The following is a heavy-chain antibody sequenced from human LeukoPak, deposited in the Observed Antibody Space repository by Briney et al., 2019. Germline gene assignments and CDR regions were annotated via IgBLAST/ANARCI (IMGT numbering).Heavy chain of an antibody. J-gene: IGHJ4*02. CDR2: INHSGST. D-gene: IGHD6-13*01. Sequence: GSLRLSCAASGFTFSSYWMSWIRQPPGKGLEWFGEINHSGSTNYNPSLKSRVTISVDTSKNQFSLKLSSVTAADTAVYYCARGYYSSSWFDYWGQGTLVTVSS. CDR1: GFTFSSYW. CDR3: ARGYYSSSWFDY. V-gene: IGHV4-34*01.